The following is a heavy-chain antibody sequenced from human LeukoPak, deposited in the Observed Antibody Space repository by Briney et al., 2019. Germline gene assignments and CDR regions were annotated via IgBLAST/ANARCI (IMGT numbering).Heavy chain of an antibody. CDR1: GGSISSYY. CDR3: ARGPMGFGASDYYYYYGMDV. CDR2: VYYSGST. J-gene: IGHJ6*02. V-gene: IGHV4-59*08. Sequence: PSETLSLTCTVSGGSISSYYWSWIRQSPGKGLEWIGYVYYSGSTNYNPSLKSRVTISIDTSKNQFSLKLNSVTAADTAVYYCARGPMGFGASDYYYYYGMDVWGQGTTVTVSS. D-gene: IGHD3-10*01.